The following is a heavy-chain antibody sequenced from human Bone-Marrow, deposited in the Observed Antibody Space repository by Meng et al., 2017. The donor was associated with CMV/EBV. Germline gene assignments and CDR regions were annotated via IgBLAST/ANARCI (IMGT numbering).Heavy chain of an antibody. J-gene: IGHJ4*02. V-gene: IGHV3-7*01. D-gene: IGHD1-26*01. CDR3: ARRRGSYSSDY. CDR1: GLTFSSYW. CDR2: IKQDGSEK. Sequence: GGSLSLSCAASGLTFSSYWMSWVRPAPGKGLEWVANIKQDGSEKYYVDSLKGRFTISRDNAKNSLYLQMNSLRAEDPAVYYCARRRGSYSSDYWGQGTLVTVSS.